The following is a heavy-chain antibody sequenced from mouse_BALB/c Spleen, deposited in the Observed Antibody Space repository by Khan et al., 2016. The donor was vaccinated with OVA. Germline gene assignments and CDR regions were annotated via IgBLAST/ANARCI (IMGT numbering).Heavy chain of an antibody. CDR3: ARVYGGDFDY. D-gene: IGHD1-1*01. CDR1: GYSITTDYA. J-gene: IGHJ2*01. CDR2: ISYSGNT. Sequence: EVQLQESGPGLVKPSQSLSLTCTVTGYSITTDYAWNWIRQFPGNKLEWMGFISYSGNTKYNPSLKSRISITRDTSKNQFFLQLKSVTTEDTARXYCARVYGGDFDYWGQGTTLTGSS. V-gene: IGHV3-2*02.